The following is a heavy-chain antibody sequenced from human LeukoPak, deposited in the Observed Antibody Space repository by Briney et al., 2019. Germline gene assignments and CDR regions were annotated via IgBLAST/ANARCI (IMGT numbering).Heavy chain of an antibody. CDR1: GFTVSSNY. CDR3: AKVDNWKYGHHDY. V-gene: IGHV3-53*01. D-gene: IGHD1-1*01. J-gene: IGHJ4*02. CDR2: ISNDGDT. Sequence: GGSLRLSCAASGFTVSSNYMSWVRQGPGKGLECVSVISNDGDTYYADSVKGRFTISRDNSKYTLSLQMNSLRAEDTAVYYCAKVDNWKYGHHDYWGQGTLVTVSS.